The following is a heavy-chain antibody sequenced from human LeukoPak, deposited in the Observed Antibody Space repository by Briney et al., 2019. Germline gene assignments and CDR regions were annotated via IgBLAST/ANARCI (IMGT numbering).Heavy chain of an antibody. CDR3: AKDLVGYYYDSSGQPLDY. Sequence: GGSLRLSCAASGFTFSSYAMHWVRQAPGKGLEWVAVISYDGSNKYHADSVKGRFTISRDNSKNTLYLQMNSLRAEDTAVYYCAKDLVGYYYDSSGQPLDYWGQGTLVTVSS. D-gene: IGHD3-22*01. CDR1: GFTFSSYA. V-gene: IGHV3-30-3*01. J-gene: IGHJ4*02. CDR2: ISYDGSNK.